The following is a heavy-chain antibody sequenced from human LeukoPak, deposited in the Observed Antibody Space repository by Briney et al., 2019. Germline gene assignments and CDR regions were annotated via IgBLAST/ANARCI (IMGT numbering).Heavy chain of an antibody. CDR2: IYYRGST. CDR1: GGSISSDY. Sequence: SETLSFTCTVSGGSISSDYWSWIRQPPGKGLEWIGYIYYRGSTNYNPSLKSRVTISVDTSKNQFSLKLSSVTAADTAVYYCARLSGYSSGHYYSDYWGQGTLVTVSS. V-gene: IGHV4-59*01. CDR3: ARLSGYSSGHYYSDY. J-gene: IGHJ4*02. D-gene: IGHD3-22*01.